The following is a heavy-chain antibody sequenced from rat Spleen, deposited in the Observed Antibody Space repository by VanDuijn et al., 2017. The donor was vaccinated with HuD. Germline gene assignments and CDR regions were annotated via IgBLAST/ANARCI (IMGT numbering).Heavy chain of an antibody. CDR1: GFSLTVNG. J-gene: IGHJ2*01. CDR3: VRHEPQDYFAY. Sequence: QVQLKESGPGLMQPSETLSLTCTVSGFSLTVNGVGWVRQPLGKGLVWMGTIWGGGDSNYNSAVQSRLSISRDTSQSQVFLRMNSLQPEDTGTYYCVRHEPQDYFAYWGQGLLVTVSS. V-gene: IGHV2-72*01. CDR2: IWGGGDS.